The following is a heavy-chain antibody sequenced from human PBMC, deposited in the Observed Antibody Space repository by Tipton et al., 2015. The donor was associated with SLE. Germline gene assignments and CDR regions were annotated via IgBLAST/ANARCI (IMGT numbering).Heavy chain of an antibody. CDR3: ARERMVRPGRQTDAFEI. CDR2: INSDGRST. V-gene: IGHV3-74*01. J-gene: IGHJ3*02. CDR1: GFTFSSHW. Sequence: SLRLSCAASGFTFSSHWMHWVRQAPGKGLVWVSRINSDGRSTSYADSVKGRFTISRDNAKNTLYLQMNSLGAEDTAVYYCARERMVRPGRQTDAFEIWGQGTRVTVSS. D-gene: IGHD4/OR15-4a*01.